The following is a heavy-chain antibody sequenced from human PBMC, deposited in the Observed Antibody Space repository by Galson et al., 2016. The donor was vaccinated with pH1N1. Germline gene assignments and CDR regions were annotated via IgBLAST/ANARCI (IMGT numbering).Heavy chain of an antibody. CDR2: IYYSGNT. Sequence: LTCTVSGGSMNSADYYWSWIRQPPGKGLEWIGYIYYSGNTYFSPSLKSRLSMSVDMSNNQFSLTLNSVTAADTAVYYCARGEGFRYYYSGMDVWGQGTTVTVFS. V-gene: IGHV4-30-4*01. CDR3: ARGEGFRYYYSGMDV. D-gene: IGHD3-16*01. CDR1: GGSMNSADYY. J-gene: IGHJ6*02.